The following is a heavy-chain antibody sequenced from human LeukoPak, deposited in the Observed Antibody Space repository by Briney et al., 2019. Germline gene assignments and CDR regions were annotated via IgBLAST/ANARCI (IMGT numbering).Heavy chain of an antibody. CDR3: ARGDSGSYHAFDI. D-gene: IGHD1-26*01. CDR2: ISSSGSTI. Sequence: PGGSLRLSCAASGFMFTSYWMSWVRQAPGKGLEWVSYISSSGSTIYYADSVKGRFTISRDNAKNSLYLQMNSLRAEDTAVYYCARGDSGSYHAFDIWGQGTMVTVSS. CDR1: GFMFTSYW. V-gene: IGHV3-48*04. J-gene: IGHJ3*02.